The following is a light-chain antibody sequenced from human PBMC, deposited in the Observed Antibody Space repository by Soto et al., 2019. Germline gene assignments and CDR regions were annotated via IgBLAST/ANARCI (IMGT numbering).Light chain of an antibody. CDR2: GAS. CDR1: QSVSSN. CDR3: QQYDNWPLA. V-gene: IGKV3-15*01. Sequence: EIVMPQSPATLSVPPRERATLSCRATQSVSSNLAWYQQKPGQAPRLLIYGASTTATGIPPRFSGSGSGTDFTLTMSSLQSEDFAVYDCQQYDNWPLAFGGGTKVEIK. J-gene: IGKJ4*01.